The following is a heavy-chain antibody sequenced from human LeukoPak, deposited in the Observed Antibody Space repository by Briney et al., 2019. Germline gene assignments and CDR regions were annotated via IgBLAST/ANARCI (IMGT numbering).Heavy chain of an antibody. D-gene: IGHD4-17*01. CDR3: ARGGIVHGDYAIQGLNYFDY. V-gene: IGHV1-69*13. Sequence: ASVKVSCKASGGTFSSYAISWVRQAPGQGLEWMGGIIPIFGTANYAQKFQGRVTITADESTSTAYMELSRLRSDDTAVYYCARGGIVHGDYAIQGLNYFDYWGQGTLVTVSS. CDR1: GGTFSSYA. CDR2: IIPIFGTA. J-gene: IGHJ4*02.